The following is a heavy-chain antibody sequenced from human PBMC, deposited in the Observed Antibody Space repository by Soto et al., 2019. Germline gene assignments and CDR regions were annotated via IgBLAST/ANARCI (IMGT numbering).Heavy chain of an antibody. V-gene: IGHV4-34*01. CDR3: ARGLMKERDDYIWGSYRQDYYYYMDV. CDR2: INHSGST. J-gene: IGHJ6*03. D-gene: IGHD3-16*02. Sequence: SETLSLTCAVYGGSFSGYYWSWIRQPPGKGLEWIGEINHSGSTNYNPSLKSRVTISVDTSKNQFSLKLSSVTAADTAVYYCARGLMKERDDYIWGSYRQDYYYYMDVWGKGTTVTVSS. CDR1: GGSFSGYY.